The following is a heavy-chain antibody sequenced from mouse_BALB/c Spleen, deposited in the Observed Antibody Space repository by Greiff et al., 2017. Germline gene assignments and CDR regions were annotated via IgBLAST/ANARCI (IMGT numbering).Heavy chain of an antibody. CDR1: GFTFSNYW. CDR2: IRLKSNNYAT. J-gene: IGHJ4*01. V-gene: IGHV6-6*02. CDR3: TYGNYEGMDY. D-gene: IGHD2-1*01. Sequence: EVKLEESGGGLVQPGGSMKLSCVASGFTFSNYWMNWVRQSPEKGLEWVAEIRLKSNNYATHYAESVKGKFTISRDDSKSSVYLQMNNLRAEDTGIYYCTYGNYEGMDYWGQGTSVTVSS.